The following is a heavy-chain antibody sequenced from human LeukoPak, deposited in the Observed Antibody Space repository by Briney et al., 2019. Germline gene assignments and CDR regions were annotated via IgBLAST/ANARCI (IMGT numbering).Heavy chain of an antibody. J-gene: IGHJ4*02. D-gene: IGHD3-9*01. CDR1: GFTFSSYA. CDR3: ARGSRGYFDWLLNFDY. CDR2: ISYDGSNK. V-gene: IGHV3-30*04. Sequence: GGSLRLSCAASGFTFSSYAMHWVRQAPGKGLEWVAVISYDGSNKYYADSAKGRFTISRDNSKNTLYLQMNSLRAEDTAVYYCARGSRGYFDWLLNFDYWGQGTLVTVSS.